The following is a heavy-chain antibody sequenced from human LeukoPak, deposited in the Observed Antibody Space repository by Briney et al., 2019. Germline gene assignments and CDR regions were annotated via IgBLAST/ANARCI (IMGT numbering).Heavy chain of an antibody. J-gene: IGHJ3*02. CDR2: IYTSGST. D-gene: IGHD1-14*01. Sequence: SQTLSLTCTVSGDSISSGDYYWSWIRQPAGKGLEWIGRIYTSGSTNYNPSLKSRVTISVDTSKNQFSLKLTSVTAADTAVYYCARGPYKCDGSGAFDIWGQGTMVTVSS. CDR1: GDSISSGDYY. V-gene: IGHV4-61*02. CDR3: ARGPYKCDGSGAFDI.